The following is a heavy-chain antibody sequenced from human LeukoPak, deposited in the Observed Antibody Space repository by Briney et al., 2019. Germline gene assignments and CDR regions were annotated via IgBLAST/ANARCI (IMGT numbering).Heavy chain of an antibody. Sequence: ASVKVSCKASGYTFTSYGIGWVRQAPGPGLEWMGWFSVYNGDTNYAQKLQGRATMTTDTSTRTAYMELRSLRSDDTAVYYCARSYCSSTSCYCVDYWGQGTLVTVSS. D-gene: IGHD2-2*01. CDR2: FSVYNGDT. CDR1: GYTFTSYG. CDR3: ARSYCSSTSCYCVDY. V-gene: IGHV1-18*01. J-gene: IGHJ4*02.